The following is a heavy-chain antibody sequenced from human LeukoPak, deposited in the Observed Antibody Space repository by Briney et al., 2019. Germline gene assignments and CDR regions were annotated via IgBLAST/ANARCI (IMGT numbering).Heavy chain of an antibody. CDR3: ARGGAPRLRYFDWLLPSFDY. V-gene: IGHV4-39*02. J-gene: IGHJ4*02. CDR2: CYYSGST. Sequence: SETLSLTCTVSGGSISSSSSYWGWIRQPPGKGLEWIGSCYYSGSTYYNPSLKSRVTISVDTSKNQFSLKLSSVTAADTAVYYCARGGAPRLRYFDWLLPSFDYWGQGTLVTVSS. D-gene: IGHD3-9*01. CDR1: GGSISSSSSY.